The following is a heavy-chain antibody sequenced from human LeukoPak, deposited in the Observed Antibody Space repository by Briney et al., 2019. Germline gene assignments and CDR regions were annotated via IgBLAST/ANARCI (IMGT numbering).Heavy chain of an antibody. CDR1: GGSFSGYY. Sequence: SETLSLTCAVYGGSFSGYYWSWIRQPPGKGLEWIGEINHSGSTYYNPSLKSRVTISVDTSKNQFSLKLSSVTAADTAVYYCAKGSGSYSKTNWFDPWGQGTLVTVSS. CDR3: AKGSGSYSKTNWFDP. J-gene: IGHJ5*02. D-gene: IGHD3-10*01. V-gene: IGHV4-34*01. CDR2: INHSGST.